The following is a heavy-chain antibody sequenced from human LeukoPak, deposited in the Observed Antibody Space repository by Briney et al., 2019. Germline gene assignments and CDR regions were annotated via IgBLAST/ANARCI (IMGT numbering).Heavy chain of an antibody. CDR3: ARGDCSSTSCYWVYYFDY. V-gene: IGHV4-59*01. D-gene: IGHD2-2*01. Sequence: SETLSLTCTVSGGSISSYYWSWIRQPPGKGLEWIGYIYYSGSTNYNPSLKSRVTLSVDTSKNQFSLKLSSVTAADTAVYYCARGDCSSTSCYWVYYFDYWGQGTLVTVSS. CDR1: GGSISSYY. CDR2: IYYSGST. J-gene: IGHJ4*02.